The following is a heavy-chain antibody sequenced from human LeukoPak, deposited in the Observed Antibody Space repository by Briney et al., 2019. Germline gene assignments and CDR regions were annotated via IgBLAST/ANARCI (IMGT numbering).Heavy chain of an antibody. D-gene: IGHD5-24*01. CDR2: INPNSGGT. CDR1: GYTFTGYY. J-gene: IGHJ6*03. V-gene: IGHV1-2*02. Sequence: ASVKVSCKASGYTFTGYYMHWVRQAPGQGLEWMGWINPNSGGTNYAQKFQGRVTITADESTSTAYMELSSLRSEDTAVYYCATGLEGWYYYYMDVWGKGTTVTVSS. CDR3: ATGLEGWYYYYMDV.